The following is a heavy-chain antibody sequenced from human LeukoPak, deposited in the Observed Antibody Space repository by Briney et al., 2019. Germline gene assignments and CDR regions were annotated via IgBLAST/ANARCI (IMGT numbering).Heavy chain of an antibody. D-gene: IGHD3-16*02. J-gene: IGHJ6*03. CDR3: ARDLSPLDYYYYFMDV. V-gene: IGHV1-18*01. Sequence: GASVKVSCQASGYTFTSYGISWVRQAPGQGLEWMGRISTYNGNTNYVQKIQGTVTMTTDTSTSTAYMELRSLRSDDTAVYYCARDLSPLDYYYYFMDVWGKGTTVTVSS. CDR2: ISTYNGNT. CDR1: GYTFTSYG.